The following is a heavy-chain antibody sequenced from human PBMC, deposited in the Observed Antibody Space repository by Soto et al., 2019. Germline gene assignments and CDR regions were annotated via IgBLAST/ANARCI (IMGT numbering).Heavy chain of an antibody. D-gene: IGHD6-6*01. CDR1: GGSFSGYY. V-gene: IGHV4-34*01. CDR3: ARGRSIAARTYFDY. Sequence: PSETLSLTCAVYGGSFSGYYWSWIRQPPGKGLEWIGEINHSGSTNYNPSLKSRVTISVDTSKNQFSLKLSSVTAADTAVYYCARGRSIAARTYFDYWGQGTLVTVSS. CDR2: INHSGST. J-gene: IGHJ4*02.